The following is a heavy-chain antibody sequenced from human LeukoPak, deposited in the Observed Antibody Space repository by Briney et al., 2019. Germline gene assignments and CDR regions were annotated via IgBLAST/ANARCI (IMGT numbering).Heavy chain of an antibody. CDR3: ARSYYVSSGYSYYYYMDV. CDR2: MNPNSGNT. V-gene: IGHV1-8*01. CDR1: GYTFTSYD. J-gene: IGHJ6*03. Sequence: GASVKVSCKASGYTFTSYDINWVRQATGQGLEWIGWMNPNSGNTGYAQKFQGRATMTRNTSISTAYMELSSLRSEDTAVYYCARSYYVSSGYSYYYYMDVWGKGTKVTVSS. D-gene: IGHD3-22*01.